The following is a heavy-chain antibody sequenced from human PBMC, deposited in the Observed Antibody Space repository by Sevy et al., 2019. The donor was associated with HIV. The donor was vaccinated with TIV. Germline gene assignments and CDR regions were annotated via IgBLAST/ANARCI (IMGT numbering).Heavy chain of an antibody. CDR1: GYTFTSYG. CDR3: AATREYYYGNSGYFDY. D-gene: IGHD3-22*01. CDR2: ISNYNSMR. V-gene: IGHV1-18*01. Sequence: ASVKVSCKASGYTFTSYGITWVRQAPGQGLEWMGWISNYNSMRKSAQKFQDRVTMSEDTSTDTAYMDLSSLRSDDTAVYYCAATREYYYGNSGYFDYWGQGTLVTVSS. J-gene: IGHJ4*02.